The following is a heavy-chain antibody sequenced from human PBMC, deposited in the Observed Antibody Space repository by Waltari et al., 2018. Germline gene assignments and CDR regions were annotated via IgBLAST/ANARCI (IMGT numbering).Heavy chain of an antibody. D-gene: IGHD5-18*01. Sequence: QVQLVQSGAEVKKPGSSVKVSCKASGGTFSSYTISWVRQAPGQGLEWMGRIIPIPGIANYAQKFQGRVTITADKSTSTAYMELSSLRSEDTAVYYCAREAAAMVSYFDYWGQGTLVTVSS. CDR3: AREAAAMVSYFDY. V-gene: IGHV1-69*08. CDR2: IIPIPGIA. CDR1: GGTFSSYT. J-gene: IGHJ4*02.